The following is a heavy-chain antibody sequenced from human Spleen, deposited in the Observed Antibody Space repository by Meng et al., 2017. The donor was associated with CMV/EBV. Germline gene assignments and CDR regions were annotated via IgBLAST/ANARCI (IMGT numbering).Heavy chain of an antibody. V-gene: IGHV4-31*02. D-gene: IGHD3-9*01. J-gene: IGHJ4*02. Sequence: GSISSGGYYWTWIRQHPGKGLEWIGYIYYSGNTYYNPSLKSRVTISVDTSNNQFSLKLSSVTAADTAVYYCARRSPTGTMGPYCFDDWGQGTLVTVSS. CDR2: IYYSGNT. CDR1: GSISSGGYY. CDR3: ARRSPTGTMGPYCFDD.